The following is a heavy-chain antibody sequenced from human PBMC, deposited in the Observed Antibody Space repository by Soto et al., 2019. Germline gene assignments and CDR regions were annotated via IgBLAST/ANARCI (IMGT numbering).Heavy chain of an antibody. V-gene: IGHV3-33*06. CDR2: IWYDGSNK. Sequence: QVQLVESGGGVVQPGRSLRLSCAASGFTFSSYGMHWVCQAPGKGLEWVAVIWYDGSNKYYADSVKGRFTISRDNSKNTLYLQMNSLRAEDTAVYYCAKEGSSGWYWDWYFDLWGRGTLVTVSS. J-gene: IGHJ2*01. CDR3: AKEGSSGWYWDWYFDL. D-gene: IGHD6-19*01. CDR1: GFTFSSYG.